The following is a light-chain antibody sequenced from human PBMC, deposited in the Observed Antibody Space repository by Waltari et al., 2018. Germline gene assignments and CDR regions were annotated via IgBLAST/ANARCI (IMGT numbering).Light chain of an antibody. Sequence: EIVLTQSPGTLSLSLGERATLSCRASPSVSRALVWYQQKPGQAPRLLIYGASTRATGIPDRFSGSGSGTDFSLTISRLEPDYFAVYYCQHYVRLPATFGQGTTVEI. J-gene: IGKJ1*01. CDR1: PSVSRA. V-gene: IGKV3-20*01. CDR3: QHYVRLPAT. CDR2: GAS.